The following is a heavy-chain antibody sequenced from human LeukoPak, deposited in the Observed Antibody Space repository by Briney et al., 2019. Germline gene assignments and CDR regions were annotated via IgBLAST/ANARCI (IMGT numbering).Heavy chain of an antibody. J-gene: IGHJ6*03. CDR3: AKSGVRYYDSSGYPSYYHYYYMDV. V-gene: IGHV3-23*01. CDR2: ISGSGGST. Sequence: GGTLRLSCAASGFTFSSYGMSWVRQAPGKGLEWVSAISGSGGSTYYADSVKGRFTISRDNSKNTLYLQMNSLRAEDTAVYYCAKSGVRYYDSSGYPSYYHYYYMDVWGKGTTVTVSS. CDR1: GFTFSSYG. D-gene: IGHD3-22*01.